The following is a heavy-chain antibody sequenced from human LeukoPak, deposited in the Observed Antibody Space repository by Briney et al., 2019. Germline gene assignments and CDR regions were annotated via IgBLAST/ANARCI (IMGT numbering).Heavy chain of an antibody. CDR3: VRLFVQEPSGWFDP. D-gene: IGHD3-10*01. J-gene: IGHJ5*02. CDR1: GYSFSSYE. Sequence: ASVKVSCKTSGYSFSSYEINWVRQPPGQGLEWMGWMNPNSGNTAYAQKFQGRITMTRDASIRTAYMELNSLRFEDTAVYYCVRLFVQEPSGWFDPWGQGTLVTVS. V-gene: IGHV1-8*01. CDR2: MNPNSGNT.